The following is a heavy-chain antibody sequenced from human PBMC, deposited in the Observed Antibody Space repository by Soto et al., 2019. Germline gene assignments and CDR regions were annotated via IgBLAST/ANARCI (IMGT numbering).Heavy chain of an antibody. V-gene: IGHV2-5*02. CDR3: VQSRCGGDCLDFYSSHAYNGLDV. J-gene: IGHJ6*01. CDR2: LYWDDDK. Sequence: QVTLKESGPTLVKPTQTLTLTCTVSGLSLRTTGVGVGWVRQPPGKALEWLALLYWDDDKRYSPSLRSRLTIVTDNSEQHVVLTMTNIDTVYKATYYCVQSRCGGDCLDFYSSHAYNGLDVWGHGNTVTVSS. D-gene: IGHD2-21*02. CDR1: GLSLRTTGVG.